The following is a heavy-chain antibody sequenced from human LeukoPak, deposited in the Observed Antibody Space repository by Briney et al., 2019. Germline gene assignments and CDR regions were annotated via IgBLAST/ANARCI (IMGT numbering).Heavy chain of an antibody. CDR3: ARRVPGPNWFDP. D-gene: IGHD4/OR15-4a*01. V-gene: IGHV4-34*01. J-gene: IGHJ5*02. Sequence: PSETLSLTCAVYGGSFSGYYWSWIRQPPGKGLEWIGEINHSGSTNYNPSLKSRVTISVDTSKNQFSLKLSSVTAADTAVYYCARRVPGPNWFDPWGQGTLVTVSS. CDR1: GGSFSGYY. CDR2: INHSGST.